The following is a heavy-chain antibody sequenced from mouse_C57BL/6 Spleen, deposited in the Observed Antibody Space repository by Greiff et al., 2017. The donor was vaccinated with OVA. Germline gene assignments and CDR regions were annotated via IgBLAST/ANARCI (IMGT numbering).Heavy chain of an antibody. CDR3: ARYSIFDGYDSFDV. V-gene: IGHV1-52*01. J-gene: IGHJ1*03. D-gene: IGHD2-3*01. CDR1: GYTFTSYW. Sequence: QVQLQQPGAELVRPGSSVKLSCKASGYTFTSYWMHWVKQRPIQGLEWIGNIDPSDSETHYNQKFKDKATLTVDKSSSTAYMQLSSLTSEDSAVYYCARYSIFDGYDSFDVWGTGTTVTVSS. CDR2: IDPSDSET.